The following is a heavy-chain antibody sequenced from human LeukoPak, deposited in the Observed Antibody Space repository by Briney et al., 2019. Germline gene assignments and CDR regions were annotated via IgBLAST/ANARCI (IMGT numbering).Heavy chain of an antibody. V-gene: IGHV3-48*02. CDR2: ISSSSSTI. CDR1: GFTFSTYN. D-gene: IGHD1-1*01. J-gene: IGHJ3*02. CDR3: VRVELASFAFDI. Sequence: GGSLRLSCAASGFTFSTYNMNWVRQAPGKGLEWASYISSSSSTIYYADSVKGRFTISRDNAKNSLYMQMNSLRDEDTAAYYCVRVELASFAFDIWGQGTMVTVSS.